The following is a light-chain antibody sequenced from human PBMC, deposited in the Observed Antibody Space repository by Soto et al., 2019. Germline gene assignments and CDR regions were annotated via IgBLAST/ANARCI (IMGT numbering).Light chain of an antibody. V-gene: IGKV1-6*01. CDR2: ATS. CDR3: LQDYNYPLT. Sequence: AIQMTQSPSSLTASVGDRVTITCRASRGIRNALSWYLQKPGKAPNLLIYATSSLQSGVPSRFSGSGSGTDFTLTIRSLQPEDFATYYCLQDYNYPLTFGGGTKLEIK. CDR1: RGIRNA. J-gene: IGKJ4*01.